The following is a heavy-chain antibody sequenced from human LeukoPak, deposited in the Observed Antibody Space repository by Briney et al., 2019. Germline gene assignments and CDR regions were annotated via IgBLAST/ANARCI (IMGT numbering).Heavy chain of an antibody. V-gene: IGHV3-48*03. Sequence: GGSLRLSCAASGFTFSSYEMNWVRQAPGKGLEWVSYISGSGSTIYYAGSVKGRSTISRDNAKNSLYLQMDSLRAEDTAVYYCARGPSSPLTHWGQGTLVTVSS. D-gene: IGHD6-6*01. CDR3: ARGPSSPLTH. CDR1: GFTFSSYE. J-gene: IGHJ4*02. CDR2: ISGSGSTI.